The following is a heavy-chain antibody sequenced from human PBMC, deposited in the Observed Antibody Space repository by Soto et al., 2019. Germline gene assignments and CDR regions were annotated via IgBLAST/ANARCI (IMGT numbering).Heavy chain of an antibody. D-gene: IGHD6-13*01. Sequence: SQTLALTCAISGDRLSSNSAAWNSIRQSPSRGINWLGRTYYRSQWYNDYAVSVKSRLTINADTSKNQFSLERNSVTPEDTAVYYCARDVSISSSWYEGEYYYYGMDVWGQGTTVTVSS. J-gene: IGHJ6*02. V-gene: IGHV6-1*01. CDR1: GDRLSSNSAA. CDR3: ARDVSISSSWYEGEYYYYGMDV. CDR2: TYYRSQWYN.